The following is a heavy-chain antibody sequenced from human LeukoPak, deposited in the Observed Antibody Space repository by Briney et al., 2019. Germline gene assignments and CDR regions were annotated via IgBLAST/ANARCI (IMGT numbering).Heavy chain of an antibody. CDR3: AKDRIFELWFGESSPYYFDS. D-gene: IGHD3-10*01. CDR1: GFTFSGSA. Sequence: QPGGSLRLSCAASGFTFSGSAIHWVRQASGKGLEWVGRIRSKANNYATQYAESVKGRFTISRDDSKNTLYLQMNSLRPEDTAVYYCAKDRIFELWFGESSPYYFDSWGQGTLVTVSS. J-gene: IGHJ4*02. CDR2: IRSKANNYAT. V-gene: IGHV3-73*01.